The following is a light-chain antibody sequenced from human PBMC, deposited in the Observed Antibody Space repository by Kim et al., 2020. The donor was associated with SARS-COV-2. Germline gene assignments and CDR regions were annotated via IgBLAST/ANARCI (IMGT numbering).Light chain of an antibody. CDR1: QSVSSN. V-gene: IGKV3-15*01. Sequence: DIVLTQSPATLSVSPGERATLSCRASQSVSSNLAWYQQKPGQAPRLLIYGASTRATGIPARFSGSGSGTEFTLTISSLQSEDFAVYYCQKYNNWPRTLGQGTKVDIK. CDR3: QKYNNWPRT. CDR2: GAS. J-gene: IGKJ1*01.